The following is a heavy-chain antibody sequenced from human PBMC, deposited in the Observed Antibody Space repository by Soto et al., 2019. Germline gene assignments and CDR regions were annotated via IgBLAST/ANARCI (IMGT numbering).Heavy chain of an antibody. V-gene: IGHV1-69*01. Sequence: QVQLVQSGAEVKKPGSSVKVSCKASGGTCSSYAINWVRQAPGQGLEWMGWIIPIFGTANYAQKFQGRVTLTADESTSTAHMELSSLRNEDTAVYYCARPFQSWPGGWYFDLWGSGTLVTVSS. D-gene: IGHD3-16*01. CDR3: ARPFQSWPGGWYFDL. CDR1: GGTCSSYA. J-gene: IGHJ2*01. CDR2: IIPIFGTA.